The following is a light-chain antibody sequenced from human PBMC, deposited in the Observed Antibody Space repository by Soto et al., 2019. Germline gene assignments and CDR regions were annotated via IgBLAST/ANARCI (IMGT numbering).Light chain of an antibody. J-gene: IGKJ1*01. Sequence: ASQSVSNNYLAWYQQKPGQAPRLLIYGASNRATGIPDRFSCSGSAAYVTLLLCRQASEAAAVYYGHPCSSSGTLAEGTKVDIK. V-gene: IGKV3-20*01. CDR3: HPCSSSGT. CDR2: GAS. CDR1: QSVSNNY.